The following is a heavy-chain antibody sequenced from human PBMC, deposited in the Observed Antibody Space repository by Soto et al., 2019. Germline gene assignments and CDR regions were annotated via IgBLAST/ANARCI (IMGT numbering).Heavy chain of an antibody. CDR2: ISGGGGST. V-gene: IGHV3-23*01. Sequence: EVQLLESGGGLVQPGGSLRLSCAASGFTFNTYAMYWVRQVPGKGLEWVASISGGGGSTYYADSVKGRFTISRDTSKNTLYLQMNSLSAEDTAVYYCAKGFIVVVTAIRPDDNFDVWGQGTMVTVSS. J-gene: IGHJ3*01. D-gene: IGHD2-21*02. CDR3: AKGFIVVVTAIRPDDNFDV. CDR1: GFTFNTYA.